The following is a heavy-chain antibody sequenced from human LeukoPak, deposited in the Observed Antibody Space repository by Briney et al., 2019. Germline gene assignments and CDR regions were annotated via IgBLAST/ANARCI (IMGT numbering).Heavy chain of an antibody. D-gene: IGHD5-24*01. J-gene: IGHJ4*02. CDR1: SGSINSYY. V-gene: IGHV4-4*07. CDR2: ISTTETT. CDR3: GRQGYTASYNFLDY. Sequence: SETLSLTCTLSSGSINSYYWGGVRQPPGKGLEWIGRISTTETTQYNPSLRSRVTMSVDTSTNQFSLNLRFMTAAYTAVYYCGRQGYTASYNFLDYWRQETL.